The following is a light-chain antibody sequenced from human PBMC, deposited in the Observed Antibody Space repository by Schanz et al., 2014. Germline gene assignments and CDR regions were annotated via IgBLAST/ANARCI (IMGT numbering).Light chain of an antibody. J-gene: IGKJ1*01. Sequence: EIVMTQSPATLSVSPGERATLSCRASQSVSSNLAWYQQKPGQAPRLLIYGASTRATGIPARFSGSGSGTEFTLTISSLQSEDVAVYYCQQRSNWPRTFGQGTKVEIK. V-gene: IGKV3-15*01. CDR3: QQRSNWPRT. CDR1: QSVSSN. CDR2: GAS.